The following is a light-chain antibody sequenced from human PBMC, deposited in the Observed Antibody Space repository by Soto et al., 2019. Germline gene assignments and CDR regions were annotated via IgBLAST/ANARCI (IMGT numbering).Light chain of an antibody. CDR2: PAS. J-gene: IGKJ5*01. CDR3: QQLNSFPNT. CDR1: QAIRSY. Sequence: DIQLTQAPAFLSASPGDRVSITCRAGQAIRSYLAWYQQKPGRAPKLLIYPASTLQSGVPSRFSGSGSGTEFTLTITSLPPEDFETYYCQQLNSFPNTFGQGTRLEIK. V-gene: IGKV1-9*01.